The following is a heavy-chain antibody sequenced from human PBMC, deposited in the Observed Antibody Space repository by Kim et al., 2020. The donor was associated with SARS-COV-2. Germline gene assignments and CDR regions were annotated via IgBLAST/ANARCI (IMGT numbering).Heavy chain of an antibody. CDR1: GGSISSYY. V-gene: IGHV4-59*13. Sequence: SETLSLTCTVSGGSISSYYWSWIRQPPGKGLEWIGYIYYSGSTNYNPSLKSRVTISVDTSKNQFSLKLSSVTAADTAVYYCARVSERRYYNWFDPWGQGTLVTVSS. CDR2: IYYSGST. D-gene: IGHD3-9*01. CDR3: ARVSERRYYNWFDP. J-gene: IGHJ5*02.